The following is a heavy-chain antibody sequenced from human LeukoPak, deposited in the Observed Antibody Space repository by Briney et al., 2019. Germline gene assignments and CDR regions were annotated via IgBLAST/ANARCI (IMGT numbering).Heavy chain of an antibody. D-gene: IGHD5-12*01. V-gene: IGHV3-30*19. J-gene: IGHJ4*02. CDR3: ARVFTVVATMSPFDY. CDR2: ISYDGSNK. CDR1: GFTFSSYG. Sequence: TGGSLRLSCAASGFTFSSYGMHWVRQAPGKGLEWVAVISYDGSNKYYADSVKGRFTISRDNSKNTLYLQMNSLRAEDTAVYYCARVFTVVATMSPFDYWGQGTLVTVSS.